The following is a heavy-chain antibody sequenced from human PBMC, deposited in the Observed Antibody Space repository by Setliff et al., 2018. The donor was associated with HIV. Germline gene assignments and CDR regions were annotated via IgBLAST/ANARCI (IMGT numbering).Heavy chain of an antibody. V-gene: IGHV1-2*02. D-gene: IGHD2-21*02. CDR1: GYPLAGYF. CDR3: ATDVGVVTAHNWFDP. Sequence: GASVKVSCKTSGYPLAGYFIHWVRQAPRQGLEWMGWINPDSGDTNYAQKFQGRVTMTGDTSFSTAYMELRGLRSDDTAVYYCATDVGVVTAHNWFDPWGQGTLVTVSS. J-gene: IGHJ5*02. CDR2: INPDSGDT.